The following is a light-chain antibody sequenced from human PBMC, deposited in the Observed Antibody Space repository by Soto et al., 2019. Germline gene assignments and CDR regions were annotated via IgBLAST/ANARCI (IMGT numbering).Light chain of an antibody. CDR2: QTS. CDR1: QSVSSY. V-gene: IGKV3-11*01. J-gene: IGKJ1*01. CDR3: HQRQSWPRT. Sequence: ASQSVSSYLAWYQHRPGQAPRLLIYQTSIRAAGIPARFSASGSGTDFTLTISDVQPEDFALYYCHQRQSWPRTFGQGTKVDIK.